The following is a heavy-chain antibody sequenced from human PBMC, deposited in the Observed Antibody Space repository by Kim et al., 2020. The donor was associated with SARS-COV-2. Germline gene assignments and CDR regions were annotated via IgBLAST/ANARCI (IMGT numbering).Heavy chain of an antibody. Sequence: SETLSLTCAVYGGSFSGYYWSWIRQPPGKGLEWIGEINHSGSTNYNPSLKSRVTISVDTSKNQFSLKLSSVTAADTTVYFCARVRDIVVVPAAIGYWGQG. CDR1: GGSFSGYY. CDR2: INHSGST. D-gene: IGHD2-2*01. V-gene: IGHV4-34*01. J-gene: IGHJ4*02. CDR3: ARVRDIVVVPAAIGY.